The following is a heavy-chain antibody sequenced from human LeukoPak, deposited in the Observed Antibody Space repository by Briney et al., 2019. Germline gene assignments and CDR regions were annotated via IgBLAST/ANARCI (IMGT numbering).Heavy chain of an antibody. CDR3: ARAVTYFYGSVTYDWFDP. V-gene: IGHV3-74*01. Sequence: GGSLRLSCAASGFAFSSYWMHWVRQTPGKGLVWVSRIKSDGSTIYADSVKGRFTISRDNARNTLYLQMNSLRVEDTAMYYCARAVTYFYGSVTYDWFDPWGQGTLVTVSS. J-gene: IGHJ5*02. D-gene: IGHD3-10*01. CDR2: IKSDGST. CDR1: GFAFSSYW.